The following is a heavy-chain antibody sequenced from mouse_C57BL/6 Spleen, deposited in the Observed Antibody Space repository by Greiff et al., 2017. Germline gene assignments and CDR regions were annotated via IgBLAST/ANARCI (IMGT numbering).Heavy chain of an antibody. CDR2: IHPNSGST. CDR3: ATNYVNAMDY. J-gene: IGHJ4*01. Sequence: QVQLQQPGAELVKPGASVTLSCKASGYTFTSYWMHWVKQRPGQGLEWIGMIHPNSGSTNYNEKFKSKATLTVDKSSSTAYMQLSSLTSEDSAVYYCATNYVNAMDYWGQGTSVTVSS. V-gene: IGHV1-64*01. CDR1: GYTFTSYW. D-gene: IGHD1-1*01.